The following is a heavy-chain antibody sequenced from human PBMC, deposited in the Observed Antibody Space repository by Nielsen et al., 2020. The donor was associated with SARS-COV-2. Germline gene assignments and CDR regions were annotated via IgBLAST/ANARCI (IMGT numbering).Heavy chain of an antibody. CDR1: GFTFNIYA. D-gene: IGHD3-10*01. V-gene: IGHV3-23*01. CDR3: AKDDVVRGDAFDV. J-gene: IGHJ3*01. Sequence: GGSLTLSCAASGFTFNIYAMAWVRRAPGRGLQWVTAISASGGGTYYTDSVKGRFSISRDNSKNTLYLQMHSLRVEDTAVYYCAKDDVVRGDAFDVWGPGTMVTVSS. CDR2: ISASGGGT.